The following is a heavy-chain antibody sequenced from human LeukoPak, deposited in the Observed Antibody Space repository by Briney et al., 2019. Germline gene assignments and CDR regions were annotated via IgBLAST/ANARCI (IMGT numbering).Heavy chain of an antibody. D-gene: IGHD3-22*01. V-gene: IGHV4-30-2*01. CDR1: GGSISSGGYS. CDR2: IYHSGST. CDR3: ARTRYYYDSSGPNRYYFDY. Sequence: PSETLSLTCAVSGGSISSGGYSWSWIRQPPGMGLVWIGYIYHSGSTYYNPSLKSRVTISVDRSKNQFSLKLSSVTAADTAVYYCARTRYYYDSSGPNRYYFDYWGQGTLVTVSS. J-gene: IGHJ4*02.